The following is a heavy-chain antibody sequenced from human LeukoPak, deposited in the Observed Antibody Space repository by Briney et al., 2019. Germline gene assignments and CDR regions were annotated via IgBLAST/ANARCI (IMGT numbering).Heavy chain of an antibody. CDR3: AKASRFGVLLSHDAFDI. CDR2: ISWNSGSI. D-gene: IGHD3-10*01. V-gene: IGHV3-9*03. CDR1: GFTFDDYA. J-gene: IGHJ3*02. Sequence: GGSLRLSCAASGFTFDDYAMHWVRQAPGKGLEWVSRISWNSGSIGYADSVKGRFTISRDNAKNSLYLRMNSLRAEDMALYYCAKASRFGVLLSHDAFDIWGQGTMVTVSS.